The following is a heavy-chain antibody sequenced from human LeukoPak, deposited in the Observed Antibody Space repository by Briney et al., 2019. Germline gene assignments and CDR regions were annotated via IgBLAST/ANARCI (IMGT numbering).Heavy chain of an antibody. CDR3: AGDRGSYGRQWSSNWFDP. CDR1: GFTFSSYW. D-gene: IGHD1-26*01. CDR2: IKQDGSEK. V-gene: IGHV3-7*01. Sequence: GGSLRLSCAASGFTFSSYWMSWVRQAPGKGLEWVANIKQDGSEKYYVDSVKGRFTISRDNAKNSLYLQMNSLRAEDTAVYYCAGDRGSYGRQWSSNWFDPWGQGTLVTVSS. J-gene: IGHJ5*02.